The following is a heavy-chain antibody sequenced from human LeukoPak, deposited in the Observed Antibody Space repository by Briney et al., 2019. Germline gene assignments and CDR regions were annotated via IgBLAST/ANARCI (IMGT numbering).Heavy chain of an antibody. CDR3: ARSGYSSSWYGFYFDY. Sequence: SETLSLTCTVSGGSIGTYFWSWIRQPPGKGLEWLGHIYYSGSTTYNPSLKSRVTISVDTSKNQFSLKLSSVTAADTAVYYCARSGYSSSWYGFYFDYWGQGTLVTVSS. V-gene: IGHV4-59*01. CDR1: GGSIGTYF. CDR2: IYYSGST. D-gene: IGHD6-13*01. J-gene: IGHJ4*02.